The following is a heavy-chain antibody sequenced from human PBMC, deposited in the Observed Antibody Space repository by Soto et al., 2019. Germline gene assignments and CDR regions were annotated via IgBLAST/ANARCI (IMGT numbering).Heavy chain of an antibody. CDR1: GGSISGCCSY. J-gene: IGHJ5*02. V-gene: IGHV4-31*03. CDR3: ARDKHSDSYFYGPPYNWLDP. CDR2: IYYSGST. D-gene: IGHD3-22*01. Sequence: SLTCTVSGGSISGCCSYWSWIRQHPGNGLEWIGDIYYSGSTYYNPSLKSRVTISVDTYKNQFSLKLTSVTAADTAVYYCARDKHSDSYFYGPPYNWLDPGGQGALVT.